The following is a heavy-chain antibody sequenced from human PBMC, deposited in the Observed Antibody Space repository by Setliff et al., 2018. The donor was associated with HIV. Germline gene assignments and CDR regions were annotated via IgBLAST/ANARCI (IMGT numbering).Heavy chain of an antibody. D-gene: IGHD3-10*01. J-gene: IGHJ4*02. Sequence: KTSETLSLTCAFYGASFTDYYWNWIRQPPGKGLEWIGEIHHTGHINYNPSFKSRVTMSLDMSTNQFSLKMASMTAADSAVYFCARHFPSISLFFGDPGPFDRWGQGALVTVSS. CDR2: IHHTGHI. CDR1: GASFTDYY. CDR3: ARHFPSISLFFGDPGPFDR. V-gene: IGHV4-34*01.